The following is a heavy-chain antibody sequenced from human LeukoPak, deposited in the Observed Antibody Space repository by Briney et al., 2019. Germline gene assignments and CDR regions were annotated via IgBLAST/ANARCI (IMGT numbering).Heavy chain of an antibody. CDR2: VYASGGT. CDR1: GGSISSGNYY. CDR3: ARNAFDV. Sequence: SSETLSLTCTVSGGSISSGNYYWSWIRQPAGKGLEWIGRVYASGGTNYNPSLKSRVTISLDTSKNQFSLKLSSVTAADTALYYCARNAFDVWGQGTMVTVSS. J-gene: IGHJ3*01. V-gene: IGHV4-61*02.